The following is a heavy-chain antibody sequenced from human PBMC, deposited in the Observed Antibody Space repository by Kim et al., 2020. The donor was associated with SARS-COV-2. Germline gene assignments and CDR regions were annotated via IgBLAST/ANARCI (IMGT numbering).Heavy chain of an antibody. CDR2: ISGSGGST. CDR1: GFTFSSYA. CDR3: AKNLMDIVVVPAAPGN. D-gene: IGHD2-2*03. V-gene: IGHV3-23*01. J-gene: IGHJ4*02. Sequence: GGSLRLSCAASGFTFSSYAMSWVRQAPGKGLEWVSAISGSGGSTYYADSVKGRFTISRDNSKNTLYLQMNSLRAEDTAVYYCAKNLMDIVVVPAAPGNWGQGTLVTVSS.